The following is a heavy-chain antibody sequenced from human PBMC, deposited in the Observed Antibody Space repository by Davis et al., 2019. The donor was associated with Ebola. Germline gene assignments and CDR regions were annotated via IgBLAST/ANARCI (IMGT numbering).Heavy chain of an antibody. V-gene: IGHV1-2*06. CDR2: INPNSGGT. CDR3: ATRFDYGDPGFDY. J-gene: IGHJ4*02. D-gene: IGHD4-17*01. Sequence: ASVKVSCKASGYTFTGYYMHWVRQAPGQGLEWMGRINPNSGGTNYAQKFQGRVTMTRDTSISTAYMELSRLRSDDTAVYYCATRFDYGDPGFDYWGQGTLVTVSS. CDR1: GYTFTGYY.